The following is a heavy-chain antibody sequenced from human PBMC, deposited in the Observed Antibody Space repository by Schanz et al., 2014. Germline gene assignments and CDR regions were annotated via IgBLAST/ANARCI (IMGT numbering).Heavy chain of an antibody. Sequence: QVQMVESGGGVVQPGRSLRLSCAASGFAFSAYGMHWVRQAPGKGPEWVAVIWYDENNKYYAGSVKGRFTMSRDNSKNTLYLQMNSLRAEDTAVYYCARANYRRKINFDYWGRGTLVTVSS. CDR2: IWYDENNK. V-gene: IGHV3-33*01. D-gene: IGHD3-10*01. J-gene: IGHJ4*02. CDR3: ARANYRRKINFDY. CDR1: GFAFSAYG.